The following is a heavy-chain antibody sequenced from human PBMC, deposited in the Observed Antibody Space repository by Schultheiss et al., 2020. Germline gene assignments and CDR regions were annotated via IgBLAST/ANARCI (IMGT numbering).Heavy chain of an antibody. CDR2: IWYDGSNK. D-gene: IGHD1-1*01. J-gene: IGHJ6*02. Sequence: GESLKISCAASGFTFSSYGMHWVRQAPGKGLEWVAVIWYDGSNKYYADSVKGRFTISRDNAKNSLYLQMNSLRAEDTAVYYCARGGYNWNYGSHHGLDVWGQGTTVTVSS. V-gene: IGHV3-33*01. CDR3: ARGGYNWNYGSHHGLDV. CDR1: GFTFSSYG.